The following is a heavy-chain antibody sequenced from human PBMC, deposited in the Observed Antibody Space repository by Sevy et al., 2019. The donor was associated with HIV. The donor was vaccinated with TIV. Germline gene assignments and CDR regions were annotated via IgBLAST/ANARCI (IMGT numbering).Heavy chain of an antibody. CDR1: GYTFTSYG. CDR3: ARDGYCSGGSCDPNYYYGMDV. CDR2: ISAYNGNT. V-gene: IGHV1-18*01. D-gene: IGHD2-15*01. Sequence: APVKVSCKASGYTFTSYGISWVRQAPGQGLEWMGWISAYNGNTNYAQKLQGRVTMTTDTSTSTAYMELRSLRSDDTAVYYCARDGYCSGGSCDPNYYYGMDVWGQGTTVTVSS. J-gene: IGHJ6*02.